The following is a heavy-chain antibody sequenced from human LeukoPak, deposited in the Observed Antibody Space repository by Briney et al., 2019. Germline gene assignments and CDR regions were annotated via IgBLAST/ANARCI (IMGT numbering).Heavy chain of an antibody. CDR1: GGSISSGGYY. CDR3: AGGPYLYCSGGSCYSNYYYGMDV. J-gene: IGHJ6*02. D-gene: IGHD2-15*01. CDR2: IYYSGST. V-gene: IGHV4-31*03. Sequence: SQTLSLTCTVSGGSISSGGYYWSWIRQHPGKGLEWIGYIYYSGSTYYNPSLKSRVTISVDTSKNQFSLKLSSVTAADTAVYYCAGGPYLYCSGGSCYSNYYYGMDVWGQGTTVTVSS.